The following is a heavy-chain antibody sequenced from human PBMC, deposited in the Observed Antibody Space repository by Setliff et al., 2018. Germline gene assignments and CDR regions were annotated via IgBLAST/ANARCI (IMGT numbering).Heavy chain of an antibody. CDR1: GGSLRDSAIF. Sequence: SETLSLTCTVSGGSLRDSAIFWGWIRQPPGKGLEWIGSTYYNGDTYHNPSLKSRVTMSVDTSRNQFSLKLSSVTAADTALYYCARHVGIRGRGYDYYYYYMDVWGKGTTVTVSS. D-gene: IGHD3-10*01. J-gene: IGHJ6*03. CDR2: TYYNGDT. V-gene: IGHV4-39*01. CDR3: ARHVGIRGRGYDYYYYYMDV.